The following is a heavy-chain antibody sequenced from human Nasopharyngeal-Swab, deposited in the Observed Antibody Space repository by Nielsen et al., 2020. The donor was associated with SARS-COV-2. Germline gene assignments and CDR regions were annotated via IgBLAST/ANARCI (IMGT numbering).Heavy chain of an antibody. Sequence: GGSLRLSCAASGFTFSSYSMNWVRQAPGTWLEWVSYISSSSSTIYYADSVKGRFTISRDNAKNSLYLQMNSLRDEDTAVYYCARDLSIGRYFDLYGMDVWGQGTTVTVSS. J-gene: IGHJ6*02. CDR3: ARDLSIGRYFDLYGMDV. CDR2: ISSSSSTI. CDR1: GFTFSSYS. D-gene: IGHD3-9*01. V-gene: IGHV3-48*02.